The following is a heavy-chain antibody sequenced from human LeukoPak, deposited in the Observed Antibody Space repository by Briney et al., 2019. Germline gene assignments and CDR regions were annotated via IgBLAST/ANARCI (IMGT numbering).Heavy chain of an antibody. CDR2: IYTSGST. V-gene: IGHV4-4*07. Sequence: TSETLSLTCTVSGGSISSYYWSWIRQSAGKGLEWIGRIYTSGSTNYNPSLKSRVTMSVDTSKNQFSLKLSSVTAADTAVYYCARESRIVGPTSAFDIWGQGTMVTVS. D-gene: IGHD1-26*01. CDR1: GGSISSYY. J-gene: IGHJ3*02. CDR3: ARESRIVGPTSAFDI.